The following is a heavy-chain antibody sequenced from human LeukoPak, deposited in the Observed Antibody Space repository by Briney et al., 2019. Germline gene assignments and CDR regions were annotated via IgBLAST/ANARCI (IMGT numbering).Heavy chain of an antibody. V-gene: IGHV4-34*01. J-gene: IGHJ4*02. CDR1: GGPFGAYY. CDR3: AGPGAGDLDY. CDR2: INYSGST. Sequence: SETLSLTCAVYGGPFGAYYWSWIRQPPGKGLEWIGEINYSGSTNYNPSLKSRVTISIDTSKNHFSLKLSPVTAADTAVYYCAGPGAGDLDYWGQGTLVTVSS. D-gene: IGHD3-10*01.